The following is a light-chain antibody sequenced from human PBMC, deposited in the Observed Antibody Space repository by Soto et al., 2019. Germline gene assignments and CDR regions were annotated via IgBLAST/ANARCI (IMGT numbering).Light chain of an antibody. CDR3: SSYAGSNNVI. CDR1: SSDVGGYNY. J-gene: IGLJ2*01. Sequence: QSVLTQPPSASGSPGQSVTISCTGTSSDVGGYNYVSWYQQHPGKAPKLMIYEVSKWPSGVPDRFSGSKSGNTASLTVSGLQAEDEAEYYCSSYAGSNNVIFGGGTKVTVL. CDR2: EVS. V-gene: IGLV2-8*01.